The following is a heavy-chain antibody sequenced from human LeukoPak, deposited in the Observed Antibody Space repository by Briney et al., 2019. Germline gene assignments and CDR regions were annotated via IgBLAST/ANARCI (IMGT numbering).Heavy chain of an antibody. Sequence: PSETLSLTCTVSGGSISSYYWSWIRQPPGKGLEWIGYTYYSGSTNYNPSLKSRVTISVDTSKNQFSLKLSSVTAADTAVYYCARERVVVVPAAISLTTNYYYYMDVWGKGTTVTISS. CDR2: TYYSGST. CDR3: ARERVVVVPAAISLTTNYYYYMDV. D-gene: IGHD2-2*01. J-gene: IGHJ6*03. CDR1: GGSISSYY. V-gene: IGHV4-59*01.